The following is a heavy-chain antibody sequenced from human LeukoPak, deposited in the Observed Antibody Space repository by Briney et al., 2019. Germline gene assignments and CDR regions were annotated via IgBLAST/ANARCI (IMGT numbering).Heavy chain of an antibody. CDR3: SRENGDFSPFGY. CDR2: VSLVGLT. CDR1: GGSITSTNW. V-gene: IGHV4-4*02. J-gene: IGHJ4*02. Sequence: SGTLSLTCGVSGGSITSTNWWSGARRPQGQGLEWFGEVSLVGLTNYNPSLSSRVIMAPDTSTNHLSLSMTSVTAADLVVYYCSRENGDFSPFGYWPRGTVVTVP. D-gene: IGHD7-27*01.